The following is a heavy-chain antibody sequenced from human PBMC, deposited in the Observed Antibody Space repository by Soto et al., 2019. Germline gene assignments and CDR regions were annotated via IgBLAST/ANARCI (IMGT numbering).Heavy chain of an antibody. Sequence: EVQLVESGGGLVKPGGSLRLSCEASGFTFTDAWMNWVRQAPGKGLEWVGHIKSKASGGTTDYAAPVKGRFTISRDDSKNTLYLQMNNLKTEDTAVYYCTWDASGYYYPSHWGQGTLVTVSS. CDR1: GFTFTDAW. D-gene: IGHD3-22*01. CDR3: TWDASGYYYPSH. V-gene: IGHV3-15*07. J-gene: IGHJ4*02. CDR2: IKSKASGGTT.